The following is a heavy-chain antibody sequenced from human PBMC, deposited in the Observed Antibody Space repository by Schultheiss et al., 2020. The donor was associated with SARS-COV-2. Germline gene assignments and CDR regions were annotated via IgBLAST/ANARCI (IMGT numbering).Heavy chain of an antibody. CDR3: AREFWSITIFGVVSRHPFDP. J-gene: IGHJ5*02. CDR2: INHSGST. D-gene: IGHD3-3*01. V-gene: IGHV4-34*01. Sequence: SETLSLTCAVYGGSFSGYYWSWIRQPPGKGLEWIGEINHSGSTRNNPSLKSRVTISIDTSKNQFSLKLSSVTAADTAVYYCAREFWSITIFGVVSRHPFDPWGQGTLVTVSS. CDR1: GGSFSGYY.